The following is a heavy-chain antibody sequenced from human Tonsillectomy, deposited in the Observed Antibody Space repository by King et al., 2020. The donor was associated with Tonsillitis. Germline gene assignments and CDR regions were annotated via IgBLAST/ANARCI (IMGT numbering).Heavy chain of an antibody. CDR1: GFTFSSYS. CDR3: ARVGPQDSSGFTNSQDY. J-gene: IGHJ4*02. D-gene: IGHD3-22*01. V-gene: IGHV3-21*01. CDR2: ISSSSSYI. Sequence: QLVQSGGGLVKPGGSLRLSCAASGFTFSSYSMNWVGQAPGKGLEWVASISSSSSYIYYADSVKGRFTISRDNAKNSLYLQMNSLRAEDTAVYYSARVGPQDSSGFTNSQDYWGQGTLVTVSS.